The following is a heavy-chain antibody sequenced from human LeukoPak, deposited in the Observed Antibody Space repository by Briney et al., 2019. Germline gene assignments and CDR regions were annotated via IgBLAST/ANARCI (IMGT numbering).Heavy chain of an antibody. CDR3: ARGDTAMAFDYYGMDV. CDR2: INPNSGGT. J-gene: IGHJ6*02. Sequence: GASVKVSCKASGYTFTGYYMHWVRQAPGQGLEWMGWINPNSGGTNYAQKFQGWVTMTRDTSISTAYMELSGLRSDDTAVYYCARGDTAMAFDYYGMDVWGQGTTVTVSS. D-gene: IGHD5-18*01. V-gene: IGHV1-2*04. CDR1: GYTFTGYY.